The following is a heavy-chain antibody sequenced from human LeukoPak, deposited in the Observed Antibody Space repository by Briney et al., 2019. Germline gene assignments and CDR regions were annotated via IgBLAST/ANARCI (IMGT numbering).Heavy chain of an antibody. D-gene: IGHD2-21*01. Sequence: PSQTLSLTCTVSGGSITSYYWSWIRQPAGQGLECIGRIYSNENTTYTPSLKSGVTMSVDTSKNQFSLKLSSVTAADTAVYYCARGGTIPYYFDDWAQGTLVTVSS. J-gene: IGHJ4*02. CDR3: ARGGTIPYYFDD. CDR1: GGSITSYY. V-gene: IGHV4-4*07. CDR2: IYSNENT.